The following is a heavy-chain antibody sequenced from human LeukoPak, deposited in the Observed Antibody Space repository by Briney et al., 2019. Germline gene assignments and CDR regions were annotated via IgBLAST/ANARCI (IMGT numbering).Heavy chain of an antibody. CDR1: GFTFSSYE. CDR3: ARGEGFGDY. J-gene: IGHJ4*02. CDR2: ISSSGSNI. V-gene: IGHV3-48*03. D-gene: IGHD3-10*01. Sequence: GGSLRLSCVASGFTFSSYEMNWVRQAPEKGLEWISYISSSGSNIYYADSVKGRFTISRGNAKNSLYLQMNSLRAEDTAVYYCARGEGFGDYWGQGTLVTVSS.